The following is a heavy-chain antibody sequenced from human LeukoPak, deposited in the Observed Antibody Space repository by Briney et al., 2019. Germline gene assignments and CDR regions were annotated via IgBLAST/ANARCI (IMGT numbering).Heavy chain of an antibody. D-gene: IGHD2-2*01. CDR2: IYSSSNT. CDR1: GFTVSSNY. V-gene: IGHV3-53*01. J-gene: IGHJ4*02. Sequence: GGSLRLSCTASGFTVSSNYMSWVRQAPGKGLEWVSVIYSSSNTYYADSVKGRFTISRDNSKNTLYLQMNSLRAEDTAVYYCARGYCSSTSCYAGDYWGQGTLVTVSS. CDR3: ARGYCSSTSCYAGDY.